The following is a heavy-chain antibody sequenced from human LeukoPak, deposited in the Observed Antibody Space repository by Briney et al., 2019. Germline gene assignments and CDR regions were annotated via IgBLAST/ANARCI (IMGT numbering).Heavy chain of an antibody. J-gene: IGHJ5*02. V-gene: IGHV3-33*01. CDR3: ARDFEGATTP. CDR2: IWYDGSNK. Sequence: GGSLRLSCAASGFTFSSYGMHWVRQAPGKGLDWVAVIWYDGSNKYYAYSVKGRFTTSRDNSKNTLYLQMNSLRAEDTAVYYCARDFEGATTPWGQGTLVTVSS. CDR1: GFTFSSYG. D-gene: IGHD1-26*01.